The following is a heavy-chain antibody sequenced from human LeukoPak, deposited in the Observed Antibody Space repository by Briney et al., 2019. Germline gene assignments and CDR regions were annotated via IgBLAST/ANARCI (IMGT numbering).Heavy chain of an antibody. J-gene: IGHJ4*02. V-gene: IGHV1-69*01. CDR3: ARPLPGALLTFDY. D-gene: IGHD3-10*01. CDR2: IIPIFGTA. CDR1: VGTFSSYA. Sequence: SVTVSYKASVGTFSSYAISWVRQAPGQGLEWMGGIIPIFGTANYAQKFQGRVTITADASTSTAYMELSSLRSEDTAVYYCARPLPGALLTFDYWGQGALVTVSS.